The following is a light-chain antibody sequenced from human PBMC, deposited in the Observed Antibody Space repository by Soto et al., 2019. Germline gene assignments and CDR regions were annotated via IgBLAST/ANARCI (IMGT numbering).Light chain of an antibody. J-gene: IGKJ4*01. V-gene: IGKV3-20*01. Sequence: EIVLTQSPGTLSLSQGDRATLSCRASQSVSNVYFAWYQQKPGQAPSLLIYGASSRATGIPDRFSGSGSGTDFTLTISRLEPEDFAVYYCQHYGSSPLTFGGGTKVEIK. CDR1: QSVSNVY. CDR2: GAS. CDR3: QHYGSSPLT.